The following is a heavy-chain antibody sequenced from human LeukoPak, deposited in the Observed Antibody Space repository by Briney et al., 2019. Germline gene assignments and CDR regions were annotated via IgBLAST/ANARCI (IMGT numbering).Heavy chain of an antibody. CDR2: INHSGST. CDR3: ARDLAVLGYFHFDY. D-gene: IGHD3-22*01. CDR1: GGSFSGYY. V-gene: IGHV4-34*01. J-gene: IGHJ4*02. Sequence: SETLSLTCAVYGGSFSGYYWSWIRQPPGKGLEWIGEINHSGSTNYNPSLKSRVTLSVDTSKNQFSLKLSSVTAADTAVYYCARDLAVLGYFHFDYWGQGTLVTVSS.